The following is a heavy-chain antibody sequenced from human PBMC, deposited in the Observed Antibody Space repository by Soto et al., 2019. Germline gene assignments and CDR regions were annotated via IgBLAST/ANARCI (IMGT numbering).Heavy chain of an antibody. CDR1: GFTFSLYS. J-gene: IGHJ4*02. Sequence: PGGSLRLSCAASGFTFSLYSMIWVRQAPGKGLEWVASITSSSSYIYYEDSLKGRFTISRDNAKNSLFLQLDSLRAEDTAVYFCVRARSTASRPDYWGQGTLVTVSS. CDR2: ITSSSSYI. V-gene: IGHV3-21*01. D-gene: IGHD2-21*02. CDR3: VRARSTASRPDY.